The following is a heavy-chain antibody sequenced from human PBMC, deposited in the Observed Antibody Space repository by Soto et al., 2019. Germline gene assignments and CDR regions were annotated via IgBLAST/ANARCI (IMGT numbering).Heavy chain of an antibody. V-gene: IGHV5-51*07. Sequence: PVASLKISCKGSGYIFTTYWICLVHQIPGKGLELMGIIYPDDSDTRDSPSFQGKVTISDEKSIRTAYLQWSSPEASATGMYYCARHQIFGPATPFEYWGQGTLXTVSS. J-gene: IGHJ4*02. CDR2: IYPDDSDT. CDR1: GYIFTTYW. D-gene: IGHD3-3*01. CDR3: ARHQIFGPATPFEY.